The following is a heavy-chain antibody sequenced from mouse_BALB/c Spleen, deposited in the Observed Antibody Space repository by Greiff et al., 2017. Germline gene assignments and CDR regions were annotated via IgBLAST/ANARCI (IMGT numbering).Heavy chain of an antibody. CDR1: GFSLTSYG. CDR3: ARKGDWYFDV. Sequence: VQLQQSGPGLVQPSQSLSITCTVSGFSLTSYGVHWVRQSPGKGLEWLGVIWRGGSTDYNAAFISRLSISKDNSKSQVFFKMNSLQADDTAIYYCARKGDWYFDVWGAGTTVTVSS. J-gene: IGHJ1*01. V-gene: IGHV2-4-1*01. CDR2: IWRGGST.